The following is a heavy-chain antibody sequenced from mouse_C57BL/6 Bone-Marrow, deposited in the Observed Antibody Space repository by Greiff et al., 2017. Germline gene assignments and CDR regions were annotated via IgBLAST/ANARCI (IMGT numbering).Heavy chain of an antibody. D-gene: IGHD1-1*01. Sequence: EVMLVESGGGLVQPKGSLKLSCAASGFTFNTYAMHWVRQAPGKGLEWVARIRSKSSNYATYYADSVKDRFTISRDDSQSMLYLQMNNLKTEDTAMYYCVRDPFTTVVAWDAMDYWGQGTSVTVSS. CDR2: IRSKSSNYAT. J-gene: IGHJ4*01. CDR1: GFTFNTYA. V-gene: IGHV10-3*01. CDR3: VRDPFTTVVAWDAMDY.